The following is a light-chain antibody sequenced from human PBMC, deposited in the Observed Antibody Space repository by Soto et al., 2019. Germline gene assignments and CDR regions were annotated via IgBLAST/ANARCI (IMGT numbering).Light chain of an antibody. CDR3: QQYNSWSSIT. J-gene: IGKJ5*01. CDR1: QSVRSN. Sequence: EIVMTQSPATLSVSPGERATLSCRASQSVRSNLAWYQQKPGQAPRLLIYGASTRATGIPGRFSGSGSGTEFALTISSLQSEDLVIYYCQQYNSWSSITFGQGTRLEIK. V-gene: IGKV3-15*01. CDR2: GAS.